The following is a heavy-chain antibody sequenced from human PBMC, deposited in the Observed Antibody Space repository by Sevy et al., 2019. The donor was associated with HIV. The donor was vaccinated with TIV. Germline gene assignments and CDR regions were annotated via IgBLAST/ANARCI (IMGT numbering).Heavy chain of an antibody. CDR2: ISYDGSHK. CDR1: GFIFGSYA. D-gene: IGHD6-13*01. J-gene: IGHJ4*02. V-gene: IGHV3-30-3*01. Sequence: GGSLRLSCAASGFIFGSYAMNWVRQAPGKGLEWVAVISYDGSHKYYADSVKGRFTIASDNSKNTLYLQMHSLRTDDTAVYYCARDPGSSWSSFDYWGQGTLVTVSS. CDR3: ARDPGSSWSSFDY.